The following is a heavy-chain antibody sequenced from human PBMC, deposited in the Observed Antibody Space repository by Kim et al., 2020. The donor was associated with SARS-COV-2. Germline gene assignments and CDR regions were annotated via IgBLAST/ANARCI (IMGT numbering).Heavy chain of an antibody. D-gene: IGHD3-22*01. CDR2: ISYDGSNK. CDR1: GFTFSSYG. J-gene: IGHJ6*02. CDR3: ARANYYDSSGYEYYYYGMDV. Sequence: GGSLRLSCAASGFTFSSYGMHWVRQAPGKGLEWVAVISYDGSNKYYADSVKGRFTISRDNSKNTLYLQMNSLRAEDTAVYYCARANYYDSSGYEYYYYGMDVWGQGTTVTVSS. V-gene: IGHV3-33*05.